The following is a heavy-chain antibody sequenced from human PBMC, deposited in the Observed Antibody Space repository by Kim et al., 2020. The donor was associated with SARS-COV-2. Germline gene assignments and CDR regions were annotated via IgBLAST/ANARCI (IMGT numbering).Heavy chain of an antibody. D-gene: IGHD3-9*01. V-gene: IGHV4-34*01. J-gene: IGHJ5*02. CDR2: INHSGST. Sequence: SETLSLTCAVYGGSFSGYYWSWIRQPPGKGLEWIGEINHSGSTNYNPSLKSRVTISVDTSKNQFSLKLSSVTAADTAVYYCARRKLRYFDWHRPDNWFDPWDQGTLVTVSS. CDR1: GGSFSGYY. CDR3: ARRKLRYFDWHRPDNWFDP.